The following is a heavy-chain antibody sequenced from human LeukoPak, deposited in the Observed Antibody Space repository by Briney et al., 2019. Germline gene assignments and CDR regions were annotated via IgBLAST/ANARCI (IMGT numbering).Heavy chain of an antibody. V-gene: IGHV3-23*01. J-gene: IGHJ4*02. D-gene: IGHD3-3*01. CDR1: GFTFSSYA. Sequence: GGSLRLSCAASGFTFSSYAMSWVRQAPGKGLEWVSAISGSGGSTYYADSVKGRFTISRDNAKNSLYLQMNSLRAEDTAVYYCARIRSHSDFWSGYYTSYYFDYWGQGTLVTVSS. CDR2: ISGSGGST. CDR3: ARIRSHSDFWSGYYTSYYFDY.